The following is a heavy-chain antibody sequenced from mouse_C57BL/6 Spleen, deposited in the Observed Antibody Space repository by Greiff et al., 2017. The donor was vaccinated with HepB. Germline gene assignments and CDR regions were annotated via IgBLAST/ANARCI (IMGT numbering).Heavy chain of an antibody. J-gene: IGHJ1*03. V-gene: IGHV5-6*01. D-gene: IGHD2-13*01. Sequence: EVKLMESGGDLVKPGGSLKLSCAASGFTFSSYGMSWVRQTPDKRLEWVATISSGGSYTYYPDSVKGRFTISRDNAKNTLYLQMSSLKSEDTAMYYCGGGGGDPPGYFDVWGTGTTVTVSS. CDR3: GGGGGDPPGYFDV. CDR1: GFTFSSYG. CDR2: ISSGGSYT.